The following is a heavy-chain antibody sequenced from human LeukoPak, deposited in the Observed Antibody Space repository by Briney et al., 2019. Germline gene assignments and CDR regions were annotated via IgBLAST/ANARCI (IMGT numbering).Heavy chain of an antibody. J-gene: IGHJ4*02. CDR2: ISDSGGRT. CDR1: GITLSNYC. CDR3: AKRGVVIRVILVGFHKEAYYFDS. V-gene: IGHV3-23*01. Sequence: GGSLRLSCAVSGITLSNYCMSWVRQAPGKGLEWIGGISDSGGRTNYAGSVKGRFTISRDNPKNTRYLQMNSLRPEDTAVYFCAKRGVVIRVILVGFHKEAYYFDSWGQGALVTVSS. D-gene: IGHD3-22*01.